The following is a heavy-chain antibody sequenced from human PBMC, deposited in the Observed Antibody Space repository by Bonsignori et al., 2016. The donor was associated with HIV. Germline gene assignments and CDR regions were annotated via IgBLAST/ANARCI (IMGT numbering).Heavy chain of an antibody. Sequence: QLQLQESGPGLVKPSETVSLTCTVSGASINTPGDSWAWIRQPHGKGLEWIGRLHDSGPNSYNPSLESRVTISVDRSKNQFSLRLSSVTAADTAVYYCARRRGNGRGRHYFDYWGQGTLVSVSS. CDR1: GASINTPGDS. V-gene: IGHV4-39*01. J-gene: IGHJ4*02. CDR2: LHDSGPN. D-gene: IGHD2-15*01. CDR3: ARRRGNGRGRHYFDY.